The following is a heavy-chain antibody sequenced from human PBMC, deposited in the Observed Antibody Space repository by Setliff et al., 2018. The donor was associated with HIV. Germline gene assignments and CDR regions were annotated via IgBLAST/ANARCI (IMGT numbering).Heavy chain of an antibody. Sequence: GGSLRLSCVASGLTFSSHGMHWVRQVPGGGLEWVTFLRGDGSNEYYADSVKGRFTISRDNSANTVYMELIRLTSADTAVYYCARGPDVRTGESAFDIWGQGTTVTV. CDR3: ARGPDVRTGESAFDI. CDR2: LRGDGSNE. V-gene: IGHV3-30*02. J-gene: IGHJ3*02. CDR1: GLTFSSHG.